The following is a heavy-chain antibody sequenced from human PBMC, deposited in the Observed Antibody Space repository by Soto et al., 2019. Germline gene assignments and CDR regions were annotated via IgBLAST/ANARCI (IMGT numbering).Heavy chain of an antibody. CDR2: IIPIFGTA. CDR3: ARRIAAAGTYYSYGMDV. J-gene: IGHJ6*02. CDR1: GGTFSSYA. Sequence: QVQLVQSGAEVKKPGSSVKVSCKASGGTFSSYAISWVRQAPGQGLEWMGGIIPIFGTANYAQKFQGRVTITADESTSTAYMELSSLRSEDTAVYYCARRIAAAGTYYSYGMDVWGQGTTVTVSS. V-gene: IGHV1-69*12. D-gene: IGHD6-13*01.